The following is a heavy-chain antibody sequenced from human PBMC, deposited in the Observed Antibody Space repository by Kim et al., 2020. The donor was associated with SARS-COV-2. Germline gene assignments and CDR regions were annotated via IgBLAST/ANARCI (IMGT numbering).Heavy chain of an antibody. V-gene: IGHV4-34*01. J-gene: IGHJ4*02. Sequence: SETLSLTCAVYGGSFSGYYWSWIRQPPGKGLEWIGEINHSGSTNYNPSLKSRVTISVDTSKNQFSLKLSSVTAADTAVYYCASGQESGSYLTGNYWGQGTLVTVSS. CDR1: GGSFSGYY. D-gene: IGHD1-26*01. CDR2: INHSGST. CDR3: ASGQESGSYLTGNY.